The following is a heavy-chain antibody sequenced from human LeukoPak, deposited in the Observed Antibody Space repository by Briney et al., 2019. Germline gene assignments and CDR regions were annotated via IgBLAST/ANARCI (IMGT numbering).Heavy chain of an antibody. Sequence: PGGSLRLSCAASGFTFSNYWMTWVRQAPGKGLEWVSAISGSGGSTYYADSVKGRFTISRDNSKNTLYLQMNSLRAEDTAVYYCAKSFGVAIQRYYFDYWGQGTLVTVSS. CDR1: GFTFSNYW. V-gene: IGHV3-23*01. D-gene: IGHD3-3*01. J-gene: IGHJ4*02. CDR3: AKSFGVAIQRYYFDY. CDR2: ISGSGGST.